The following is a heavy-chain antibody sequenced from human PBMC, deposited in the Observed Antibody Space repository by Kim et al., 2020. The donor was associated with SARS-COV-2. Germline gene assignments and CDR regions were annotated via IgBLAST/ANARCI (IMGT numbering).Heavy chain of an antibody. D-gene: IGHD6-13*01. Sequence: SETLSLTCGVSGSSITSASSYWSWIRQRPGEGLEWVGSITYSGTTYYNPSLESRVAVSMDTSNNQVSLKLRSVTAADTAKYYCARGGMRIAGARSAFDIWGQGTMFTVSA. CDR2: ITYSGTT. CDR1: GSSITSASSY. J-gene: IGHJ3*02. V-gene: IGHV4-31*11. CDR3: ARGGMRIAGARSAFDI.